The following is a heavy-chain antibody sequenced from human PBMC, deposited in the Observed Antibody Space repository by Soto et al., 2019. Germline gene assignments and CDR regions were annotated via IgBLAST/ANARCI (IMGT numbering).Heavy chain of an antibody. CDR1: GGSISSYY. CDR2: IYYSGST. CDR3: ARTSRITIFGVVPASGPYGMDV. V-gene: IGHV4-59*01. Sequence: SETLSLTCTVSGGSISSYYWSWIRQPPGKGLEWIGYIYYSGSTNYNPSLKSRVTISVDTSKNQFSLKLSSVTAADTAVYYCARTSRITIFGVVPASGPYGMDVWGQGTTVTVSS. J-gene: IGHJ6*02. D-gene: IGHD3-3*01.